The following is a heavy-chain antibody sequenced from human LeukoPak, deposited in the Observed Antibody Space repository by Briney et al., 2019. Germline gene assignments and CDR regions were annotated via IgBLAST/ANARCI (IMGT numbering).Heavy chain of an antibody. CDR3: ASGYCSSTSCYATPLNYYYYGMDV. CDR1: GGTFSSYA. V-gene: IGHV1-69*13. J-gene: IGHJ6*02. CDR2: IIPIFGTA. Sequence: SVKVSCKASGGTFSSYAISWVRQAPGQGLEWMGGIIPIFGTANYAQKFQGRVTITADESTSTAYMELSSLRSEDTAVYYCASGYCSSTSCYATPLNYYYYGMDVWGQGTRVTVSS. D-gene: IGHD2-2*03.